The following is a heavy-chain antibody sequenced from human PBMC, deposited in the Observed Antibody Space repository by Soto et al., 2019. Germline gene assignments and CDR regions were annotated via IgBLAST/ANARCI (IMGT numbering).Heavy chain of an antibody. CDR3: ARWSYLDY. CDR1: GFSFGSYA. Sequence: LRLPCAACGFSFGSYALSWVRQAPWKALEAVSTMNGMDGKIFYADSVKGRFSISRDTSQSTLYLQMNSRRADDTAMYYCARWSYLDYWGQGTRVTVSS. CDR2: MNGMDGKI. D-gene: IGHD3-3*01. V-gene: IGHV3-23*01. J-gene: IGHJ4*02.